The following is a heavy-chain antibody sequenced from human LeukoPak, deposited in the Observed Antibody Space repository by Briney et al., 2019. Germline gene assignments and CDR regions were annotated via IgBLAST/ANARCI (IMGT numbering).Heavy chain of an antibody. CDR2: IIPIFGTA. Sequence: LGASVKVSCKASGGTFSSDAISWVRQAPGQGLEWMGGIIPIFGTANYAQKFQGRVTITADKSTSTAYMELSSLRSEDTAVYYCARDLGAAGHEGGDYWGQGTLVTVSS. D-gene: IGHD6-13*01. V-gene: IGHV1-69*06. CDR1: GGTFSSDA. J-gene: IGHJ4*02. CDR3: ARDLGAAGHEGGDY.